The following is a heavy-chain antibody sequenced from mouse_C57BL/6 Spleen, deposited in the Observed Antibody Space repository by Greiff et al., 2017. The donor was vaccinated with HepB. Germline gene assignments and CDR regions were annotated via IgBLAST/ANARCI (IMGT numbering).Heavy chain of an antibody. V-gene: IGHV1-18*01. Sequence: EVQLQESGPELVKPGASVKIPCKASGYTFTDYNMDWVKQSHGKSLEWIGDINPNNGGTIYNQKFKGKATLTVDKSSSTAYMELRSLTSEDTAVYYCARMGGSTMVTTGYYFDYWGQGTTLTVSS. CDR2: INPNNGGT. D-gene: IGHD2-2*01. J-gene: IGHJ2*01. CDR3: ARMGGSTMVTTGYYFDY. CDR1: GYTFTDYN.